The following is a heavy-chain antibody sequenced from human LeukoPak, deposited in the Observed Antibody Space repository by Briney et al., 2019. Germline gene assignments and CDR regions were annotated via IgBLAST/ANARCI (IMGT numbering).Heavy chain of an antibody. Sequence: PGGSLRLSCTASGFTFSGYWMTWVRQAPGKGLEWVANIKQDGSQEEYVDSVKGRFTISRDNAMDLLHLQMNSLRAEDTAIYYCARDPGDDCWGGFDCWGQGTLVTVS. J-gene: IGHJ4*02. D-gene: IGHD3-16*01. CDR2: IKQDGSQE. V-gene: IGHV3-7*05. CDR1: GFTFSGYW. CDR3: ARDPGDDCWGGFDC.